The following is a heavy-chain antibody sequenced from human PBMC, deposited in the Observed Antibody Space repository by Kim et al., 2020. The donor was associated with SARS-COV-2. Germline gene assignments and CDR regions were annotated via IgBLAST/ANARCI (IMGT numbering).Heavy chain of an antibody. CDR2: INPNSGGT. Sequence: ASVKVSCKASGYTFTGYYMHWVRQAPGQGLEWMGWINPNSGGTNYAQKFQGRVTMTRDTSISTAYMELSRLRSDDTAVYYCARESLPVAGTCCPGEYGMDVWGQGTTVTVSS. CDR3: ARESLPVAGTCCPGEYGMDV. J-gene: IGHJ6*02. CDR1: GYTFTGYY. V-gene: IGHV1-2*02. D-gene: IGHD6-19*01.